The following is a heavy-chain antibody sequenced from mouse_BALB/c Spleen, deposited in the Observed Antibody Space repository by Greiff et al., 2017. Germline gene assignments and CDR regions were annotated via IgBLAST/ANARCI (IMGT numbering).Heavy chain of an antibody. D-gene: IGHD1-1*01. CDR1: GYSITSGYY. CDR2: ISYDGSN. Sequence: EVKLQESGPGLVKPSQSLSLTCSVTGYSITSGYYWNWIRQFPGNKLEWMGYISYDGSNNYNPSLKNRISITRDTSKNQFFLKLNSVTTEDTATYYCAREDYYRFDYWGQGTTLTVSS. CDR3: AREDYYRFDY. V-gene: IGHV3-6*02. J-gene: IGHJ2*01.